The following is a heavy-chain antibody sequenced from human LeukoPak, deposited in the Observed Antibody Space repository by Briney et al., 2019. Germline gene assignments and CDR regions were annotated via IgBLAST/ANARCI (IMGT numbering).Heavy chain of an antibody. V-gene: IGHV4-39*01. CDR1: GGPISSGSYY. D-gene: IGHD5-24*01. CDR3: ARHSKSWLQSHFDF. J-gene: IGHJ4*02. CDR2: IYYSGNT. Sequence: PSETLSLTCTVSGGPISSGSYYWGWIRQPPGKGLGWLGTIYYSGNTYYSPSLKSRVTISVDTSKNQFSLKLSSVTAADTAVYYCARHSKSWLQSHFDFWGQGTLVTVSS.